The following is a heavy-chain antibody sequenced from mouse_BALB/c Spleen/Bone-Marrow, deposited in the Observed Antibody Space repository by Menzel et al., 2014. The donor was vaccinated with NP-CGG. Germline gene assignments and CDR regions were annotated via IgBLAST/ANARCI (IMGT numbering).Heavy chain of an antibody. CDR2: IIPFNDGT. CDR3: ARWDYGTRFYFDY. Sequence: EVQLQQSGPELVRPGASVKMSCKASGYTFTDYVIHWVKQKPGQGLEWIGYIIPFNDGTKYNEKFKGKATLTSDESSTTTYMELSSLTSEDSAVYFCARWDYGTRFYFDYWGQGTTLTVSS. V-gene: IGHV1-14*01. J-gene: IGHJ2*01. CDR1: GYTFTDYV. D-gene: IGHD1-1*01.